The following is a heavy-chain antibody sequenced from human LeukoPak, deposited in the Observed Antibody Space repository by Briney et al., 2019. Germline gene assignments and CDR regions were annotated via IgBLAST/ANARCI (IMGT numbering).Heavy chain of an antibody. V-gene: IGHV4-61*01. CDR3: ATFSSSWAYYYYGMDV. CDR1: GGPVSSGSYY. D-gene: IGHD6-13*01. Sequence: SETLSLTCTVSGGPVSSGSYYWSWIRQPPGKGLEWIGYIYYSGSTNYNPSLKSRVTISVDTSKNQFSLKLSSVTAADTAVYYCATFSSSWAYYYYGMDVWGQGTTVTVSS. CDR2: IYYSGST. J-gene: IGHJ6*02.